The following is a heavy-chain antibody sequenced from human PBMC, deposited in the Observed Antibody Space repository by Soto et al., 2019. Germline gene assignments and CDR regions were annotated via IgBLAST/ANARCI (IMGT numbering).Heavy chain of an antibody. CDR3: AKDDASSGYYPNWFDP. J-gene: IGHJ5*02. CDR2: ISGSSDNT. V-gene: IGHV3-21*04. Sequence: SRVSKKQGKGLEWVSSISGSSDNTYYADSVKGRFTISRDNAKNSLYLEMNSLRAEDTAVYYCAKDDASSGYYPNWFDPCGQGTLVSVPS. D-gene: IGHD3-22*01.